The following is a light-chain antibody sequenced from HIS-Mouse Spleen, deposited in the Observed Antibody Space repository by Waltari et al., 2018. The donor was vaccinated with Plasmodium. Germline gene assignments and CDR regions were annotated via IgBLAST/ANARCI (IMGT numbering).Light chain of an antibody. CDR1: SSNIGSNT. V-gene: IGLV1-44*01. CDR2: SNN. CDR3: AAWDDSLNGPV. J-gene: IGLJ3*02. Sequence: QSVLTQPPSASGTPGQRVTISCYGSSSNIGSNTVNWYQQPPGTAPKLLIYSNNQRPSGVPDRFSGSKSGTSASLAISGLQSEDEADYYCAAWDDSLNGPVFGGGTKLTVL.